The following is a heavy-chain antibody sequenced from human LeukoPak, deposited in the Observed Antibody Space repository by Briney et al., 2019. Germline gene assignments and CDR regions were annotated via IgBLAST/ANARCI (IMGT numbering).Heavy chain of an antibody. J-gene: IGHJ4*02. D-gene: IGHD3-3*01. CDR1: GFTFSKFA. Sequence: GGSLRLSYAASGFTFSKFAMSWIRQAPGKGLEWVSSISGNGGSTYYAESVKGRFTISRDNSKNTLYLQMNSLRAEDTAVYYCAKARNDFWSGSDYWGQGILVTVSS. CDR2: ISGNGGST. CDR3: AKARNDFWSGSDY. V-gene: IGHV3-23*01.